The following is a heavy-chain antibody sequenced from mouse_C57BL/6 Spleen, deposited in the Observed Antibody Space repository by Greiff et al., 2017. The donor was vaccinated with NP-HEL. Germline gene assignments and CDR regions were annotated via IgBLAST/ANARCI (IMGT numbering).Heavy chain of an antibody. CDR1: GYAFTNYL. J-gene: IGHJ1*03. CDR3: ERYDCDGGLYFDV. V-gene: IGHV1-54*01. CDR2: INPGSGGT. D-gene: IGHD2-12*01. Sequence: VQLQQSGAELVRPGTSVKVSCKASGYAFTNYLIEWVKQRPGQGLEWIGVINPGSGGTNYNEKFKGKATLTEDKSSSTAYMQLSSLTSEESAVYFCERYDCDGGLYFDVWGTGTTVTVSS.